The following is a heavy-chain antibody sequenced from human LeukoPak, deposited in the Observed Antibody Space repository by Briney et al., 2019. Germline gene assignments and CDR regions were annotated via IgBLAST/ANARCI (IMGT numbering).Heavy chain of an antibody. CDR3: ARPSFVTATTNWFDP. J-gene: IGHJ5*02. V-gene: IGHV1-2*02. CDR2: INPNSGGT. D-gene: IGHD2-21*02. Sequence: ASVKVSCKASGYTFTGYYMHWVRQAPGQGLEWMGWINPNSGGTNYAQKFQGRVTMTRDTSVSTAYMELCRLRSDDTAVYYCARPSFVTATTNWFDPWGQGTLVTVSS. CDR1: GYTFTGYY.